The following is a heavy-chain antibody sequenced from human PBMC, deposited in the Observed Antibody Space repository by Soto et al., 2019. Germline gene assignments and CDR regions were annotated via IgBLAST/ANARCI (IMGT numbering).Heavy chain of an antibody. CDR1: GGTFSSYA. Sequence: SVKVSCKASGGTFSSYAISWVRQAPGQGLEWMGGIIPIFGTANYAQKFQGRVTITADESTSTAYMELSSLRSEDTAVYYCARDSPSGSNYYDSSGYYFDYRGQGTLVTVSS. CDR2: IIPIFGTA. CDR3: ARDSPSGSNYYDSSGYYFDY. V-gene: IGHV1-69*13. J-gene: IGHJ4*02. D-gene: IGHD3-22*01.